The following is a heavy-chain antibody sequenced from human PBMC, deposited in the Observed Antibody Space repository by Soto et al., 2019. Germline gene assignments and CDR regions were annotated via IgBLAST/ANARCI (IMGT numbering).Heavy chain of an antibody. CDR3: AKAYECDYFDY. V-gene: IGHV3-30-3*01. Sequence: QVQLVESGGGVVQPGRSLRLSCAASGFTFSSYAMHWVRQAPGKGQEWVAVISYDGRNKYYADSVKGRFTISRDTPKNTRYLQLNSLRAEDTAVYYGAKAYECDYFDYWGRGTLVTVCS. J-gene: IGHJ4*02. CDR1: GFTFSSYA. CDR2: ISYDGRNK. D-gene: IGHD3-16*01.